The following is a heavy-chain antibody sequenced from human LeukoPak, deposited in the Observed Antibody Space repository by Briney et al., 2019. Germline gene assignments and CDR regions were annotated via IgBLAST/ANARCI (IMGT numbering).Heavy chain of an antibody. CDR2: IYYTGNT. CDR1: GASLRGSY. Sequence: SETLSLTCAVQGASLRGSYWSWIRQPPGKGLEWIGYIYYTGNTNYNPSLKSRVTISVDTSKNQFSLKLSSVTAADTAVYYCARRSKAVAGLAFDIWGQGTMVTVSS. V-gene: IGHV4-59*08. CDR3: ARRSKAVAGLAFDI. J-gene: IGHJ3*02. D-gene: IGHD6-19*01.